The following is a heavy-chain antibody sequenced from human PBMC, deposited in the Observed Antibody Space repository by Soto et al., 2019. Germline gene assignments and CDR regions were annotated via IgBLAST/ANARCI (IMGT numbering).Heavy chain of an antibody. V-gene: IGHV3-23*01. Sequence: GGSLRLSCAASGFTFSSNAISWVRQAPGKGLEWVSGISSSGGSTYYADSVKGRFTISRDNSKNMLCLQMNNLRAEDTAVYYCAKAQGGSYFDYWGQGTLVTVSS. D-gene: IGHD2-15*01. J-gene: IGHJ4*02. CDR3: AKAQGGSYFDY. CDR2: ISSSGGST. CDR1: GFTFSSNA.